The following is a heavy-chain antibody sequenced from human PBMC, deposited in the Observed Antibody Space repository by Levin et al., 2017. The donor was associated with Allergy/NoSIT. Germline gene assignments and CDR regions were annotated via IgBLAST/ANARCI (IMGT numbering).Heavy chain of an antibody. J-gene: IGHJ4*02. V-gene: IGHV3-21*01. CDR1: GFTFSSYS. Sequence: GGSMRLSCAASGFTFSSYSMNWVRQAPGKGLEWVSSISSSSSYIYYADSVKGRFTISRDNAKNSLYLQMNSLRAEDTAVYYCARAYSSSTYYFDYWGQGTLVTVSS. CDR3: ARAYSSSTYYFDY. D-gene: IGHD6-6*01. CDR2: ISSSSSYI.